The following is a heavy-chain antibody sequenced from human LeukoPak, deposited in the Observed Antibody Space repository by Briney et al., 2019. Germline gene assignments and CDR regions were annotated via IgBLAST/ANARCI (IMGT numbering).Heavy chain of an antibody. V-gene: IGHV4-59*01. Sequence: SETLTLTCSVSGGSINSDYWNWIRQPPGKGLEWIGYIYHSGSTNYNPSLKSRVTISIDKSKKQFSLKLISVTAADTAIYYCARVGGMTTINNAAFDIWGQGTMVTVSS. CDR2: IYHSGST. J-gene: IGHJ3*02. CDR1: GGSINSDY. CDR3: ARVGGMTTINNAAFDI. D-gene: IGHD5-24*01.